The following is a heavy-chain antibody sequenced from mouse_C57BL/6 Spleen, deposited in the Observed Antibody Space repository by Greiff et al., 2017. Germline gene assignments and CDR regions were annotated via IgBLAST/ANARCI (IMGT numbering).Heavy chain of an antibody. V-gene: IGHV1-55*01. CDR2: IYPGSGST. Sequence: VQLQQSGAELAKPGASVKMSCKASGYTFTSYWITWVKQRPGQGLEWIGDIYPGSGSTNYNEKFKSKATLTVDTSSSTAYMQLSSLTSEDSAVYYCARRSSFAWFAYWGQVALVTVSA. J-gene: IGHJ3*01. CDR1: GYTFTSYW. D-gene: IGHD1-1*01. CDR3: ARRSSFAWFAY.